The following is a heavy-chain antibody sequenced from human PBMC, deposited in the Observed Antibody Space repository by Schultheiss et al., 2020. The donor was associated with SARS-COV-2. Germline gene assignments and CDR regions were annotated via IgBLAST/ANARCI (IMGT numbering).Heavy chain of an antibody. J-gene: IGHJ6*02. D-gene: IGHD6-13*01. CDR3: ARGGWRAAAGGYYYGMDV. CDR2: ISSNGGST. V-gene: IGHV3-64*01. CDR1: GFTFSSYA. Sequence: GGSLRLSCAASGFTFSSYAMHWVRQAPGKGLEYVSAISSNGGSTYYANSVKGRFTISRDNSKNTLYLQMGSLRAEDTAVYYCARGGWRAAAGGYYYGMDVWGQGTMVTVSS.